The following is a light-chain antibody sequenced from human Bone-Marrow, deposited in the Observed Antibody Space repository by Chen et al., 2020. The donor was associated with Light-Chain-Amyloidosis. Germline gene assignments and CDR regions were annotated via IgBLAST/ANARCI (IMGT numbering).Light chain of an antibody. CDR3: CSYAGSNSFV. CDR1: SSDVGGYNY. V-gene: IGLV2-11*01. J-gene: IGLJ1*01. Sequence: QSALTQPRSVSGSPGQSVTISCTGTSSDVGGYNYVSWYQQHPGKAPKLMIYDVTKRPSGVRDRFSGSKSGNTASLTISGLQAEDEADYYCCSYAGSNSFVFGTGTKVTVL. CDR2: DVT.